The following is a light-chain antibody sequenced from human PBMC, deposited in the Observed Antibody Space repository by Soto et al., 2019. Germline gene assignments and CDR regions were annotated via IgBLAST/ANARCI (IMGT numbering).Light chain of an antibody. Sequence: QSVLTQPPSVSAAPGQKVTISCSGSSSNIGNNYVSWYQQLPGTAPKLLIYENNKRPSGIPDRFSGSKSGTSATLVITGLQTGDEADYYSGTWDRSLSLFGGGTKLTVL. CDR3: GTWDRSLSL. J-gene: IGLJ2*01. V-gene: IGLV1-51*02. CDR1: SSNIGNNY. CDR2: ENN.